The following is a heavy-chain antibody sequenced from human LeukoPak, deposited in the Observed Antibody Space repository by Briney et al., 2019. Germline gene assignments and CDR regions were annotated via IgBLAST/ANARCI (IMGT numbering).Heavy chain of an antibody. CDR3: ATTSPAIAAAGTGLGYYGMDV. Sequence: PGGSLRLSCAASGFTFSDYYMSWIRQAPGKGLEWVSYISSSSSYTNYADSVKGRFTISRDNAKNSLYLQMNSLRAEDTAVYYCATTSPAIAAAGTGLGYYGMDVWGQGTTVTVSS. J-gene: IGHJ6*02. CDR1: GFTFSDYY. D-gene: IGHD6-13*01. CDR2: ISSSSSYT. V-gene: IGHV3-11*03.